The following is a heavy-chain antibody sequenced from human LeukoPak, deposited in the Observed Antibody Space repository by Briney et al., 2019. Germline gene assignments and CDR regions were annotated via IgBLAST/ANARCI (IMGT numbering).Heavy chain of an antibody. CDR3: ARVLGSVAYYDSSGYCFFDY. D-gene: IGHD3-22*01. J-gene: IGHJ4*02. V-gene: IGHV4-30-4*01. CDR2: IYYSRST. Sequence: PSETLSLTCTVSGGSISSGDYYWSWIRQPPGKGLEWIGYIYYSRSTYYNPSLKSRVTISVDTSKNQFSLKLSSVTAADTAVYYCARVLGSVAYYDSSGYCFFDYWGQGTLVNVSS. CDR1: GGSISSGDYY.